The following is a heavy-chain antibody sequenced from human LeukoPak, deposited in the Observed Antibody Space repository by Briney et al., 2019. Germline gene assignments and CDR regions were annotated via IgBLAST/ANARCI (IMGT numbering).Heavy chain of an antibody. Sequence: PSETLSLTCTVSGGSISSGDYYWSWIRQPPGKGLEWIGYIYYSGSTYYNPSLKSRVTISVDTSKNQSSLKLSSVTAADTAVYYCARVVYGDYPLTYFDYWGQGTLVTVSS. CDR1: GGSISSGDYY. V-gene: IGHV4-30-4*01. J-gene: IGHJ4*02. D-gene: IGHD4-17*01. CDR3: ARVVYGDYPLTYFDY. CDR2: IYYSGST.